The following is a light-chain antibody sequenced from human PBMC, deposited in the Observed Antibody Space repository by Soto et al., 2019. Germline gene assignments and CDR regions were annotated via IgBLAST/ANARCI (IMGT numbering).Light chain of an antibody. CDR2: EVS. Sequence: QSVLTQPASVSGSPGQSITISCTGTSRDVGGYNYVSWYQQHPGKAPKLMIYEVSSWPSGVSSRFSGSKSGNTASLTISGLQAEDEADYYFSSYTRIHTYVFGTGTKVTVL. J-gene: IGLJ1*01. CDR1: SRDVGGYNY. CDR3: SSYTRIHTYV. V-gene: IGLV2-14*01.